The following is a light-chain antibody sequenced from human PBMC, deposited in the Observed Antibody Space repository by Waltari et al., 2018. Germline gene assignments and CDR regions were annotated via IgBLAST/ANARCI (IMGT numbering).Light chain of an antibody. V-gene: IGKV3-20*01. CDR3: QQYGSSPFT. CDR1: QSVSISY. CDR2: GAS. Sequence: EIVLTQSPGTLSLSPVERATISCRASQSVSISYLAWYQQKPGQAPRLLIYGASSRATGIPDRFSGSGSGADFTLTISRLEPEDFAVYYCQQYGSSPFTFGPGTKVDIK. J-gene: IGKJ3*01.